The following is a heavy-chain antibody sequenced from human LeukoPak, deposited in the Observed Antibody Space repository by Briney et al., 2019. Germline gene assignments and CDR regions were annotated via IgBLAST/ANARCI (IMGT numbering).Heavy chain of an antibody. CDR2: IYYSGST. D-gene: IGHD6-13*01. J-gene: IGHJ4*02. Sequence: SETLSLTCTASGCSISSISFYWVRIRQAPGKELEWIGSIYYSGSTYYIPSLKSRVTISVDTSKNQFSVKLSSVTAADTAVYYCARASAAGSFDYWGQGTLVTVSS. CDR3: ARASAAGSFDY. CDR1: GCSISSISFY. V-gene: IGHV4-39*01.